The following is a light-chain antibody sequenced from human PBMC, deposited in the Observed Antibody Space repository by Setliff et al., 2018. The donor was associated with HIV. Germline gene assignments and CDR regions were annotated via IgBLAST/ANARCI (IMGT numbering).Light chain of an antibody. J-gene: IGLJ3*02. V-gene: IGLV1-51*01. CDR3: GTWDNSLNIVL. CDR2: ENY. Sequence: QAALTQPPSISATPGETVIISCSGSNSNIGNNYVSWYHQLPGAAPRLLIYENYKRPSDIPDRFSGSKSGSSATLVITGLQPGDEADYYCGTWDNSLNIVLFGGGTKVTVL. CDR1: NSNIGNNY.